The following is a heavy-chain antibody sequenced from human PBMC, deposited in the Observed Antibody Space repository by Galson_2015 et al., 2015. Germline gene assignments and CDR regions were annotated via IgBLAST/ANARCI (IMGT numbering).Heavy chain of an antibody. CDR1: GFTFSNAW. CDR3: ITDYLLMVRGVSFDY. Sequence: SLRLSCAASGFTFSNAWMSWVRQAPGKGLEWVGRIKSKTDGGTTDYAAPVKGRFTISRDDSKNTLYLQMNSLKTEDTAVYYCITDYLLMVRGVSFDYWGQGTLVTVSS. D-gene: IGHD3-10*01. J-gene: IGHJ4*02. CDR2: IKSKTDGGTT. V-gene: IGHV3-15*01.